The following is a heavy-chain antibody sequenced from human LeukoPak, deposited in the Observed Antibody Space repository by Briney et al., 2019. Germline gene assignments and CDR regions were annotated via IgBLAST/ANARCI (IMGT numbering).Heavy chain of an antibody. D-gene: IGHD3-10*01. J-gene: IGHJ4*02. CDR2: MNPTSGHT. CDR1: GYTFTSYD. CDR3: ARSPVGVRKKNDF. V-gene: IGHV1-8*01. Sequence: ASVKVSCKASGYTFTSYDINWVRQAPGQGLEWMGWMNPTSGHTGYAQKFQGRVTMTRDTSISTAYMELNSLTSEDTAVYYCARSPVGVRKKNDFWGQGTLVIVSS.